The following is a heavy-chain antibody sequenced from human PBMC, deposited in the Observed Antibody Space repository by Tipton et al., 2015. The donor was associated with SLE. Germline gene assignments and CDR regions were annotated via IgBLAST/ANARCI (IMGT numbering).Heavy chain of an antibody. CDR3: AREEGDDSNWGWLDP. Sequence: TLSLTCTVSGGSISSYYWSWIRQPAGKGLEWIGRIYSSGTTNYSPSLTGRVTMSLDTSKNQFSLRLSFVTAADTAVYYCAREEGDDSNWGWLDPWGQGTLVSVSS. CDR2: IYSSGTT. CDR1: GGSISSYY. J-gene: IGHJ5*02. V-gene: IGHV4-4*07. D-gene: IGHD5-24*01.